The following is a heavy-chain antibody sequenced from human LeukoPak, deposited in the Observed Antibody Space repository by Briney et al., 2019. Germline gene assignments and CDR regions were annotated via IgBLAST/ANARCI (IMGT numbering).Heavy chain of an antibody. D-gene: IGHD6-13*01. Sequence: SETLSLTCTVSGGSISSYYWSWIRQPPGKGLEWVGYIYYSGSTNYNPSLKSRVTISVDTSKNQFSLKLSSVTAADTAVYYCASSLLTSSWSQFDYWGQGTLVTVSS. CDR1: GGSISSYY. CDR2: IYYSGST. J-gene: IGHJ4*02. CDR3: ASSLLTSSWSQFDY. V-gene: IGHV4-59*08.